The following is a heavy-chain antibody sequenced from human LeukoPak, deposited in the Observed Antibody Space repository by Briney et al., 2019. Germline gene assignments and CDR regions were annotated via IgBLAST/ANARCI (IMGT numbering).Heavy chain of an antibody. CDR2: INWNGGTT. Sequence: GGSLRLSCATSGFTFGDYDMSWVRQVTGKGLEWVSGINWNGGTTAYADSVKGRFTISRDNAKNSLYLQMNSLSAEDTALYYCARDVDSSGWRSQKWFDPWGQGTLVTVSS. CDR1: GFTFGDYD. V-gene: IGHV3-20*04. J-gene: IGHJ5*02. CDR3: ARDVDSSGWRSQKWFDP. D-gene: IGHD3-22*01.